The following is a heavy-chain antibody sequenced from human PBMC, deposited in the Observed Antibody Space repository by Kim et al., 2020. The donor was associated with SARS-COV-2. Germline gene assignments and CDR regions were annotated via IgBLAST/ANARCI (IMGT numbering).Heavy chain of an antibody. CDR1: GFTFSSYS. CDR3: AREGKPKFWPLRYGMDV. Sequence: GGSLRLSCAASGFTFSSYSMNWVRQAPGKGLEWVSYISSSSSTIYYADSVKGRFTISRDNAKNSLYLQMNSLRDEDTAVYYCAREGKPKFWPLRYGMDVWGQGTTVTVSS. V-gene: IGHV3-48*02. CDR2: ISSSSSTI. J-gene: IGHJ6*02. D-gene: IGHD3-3*01.